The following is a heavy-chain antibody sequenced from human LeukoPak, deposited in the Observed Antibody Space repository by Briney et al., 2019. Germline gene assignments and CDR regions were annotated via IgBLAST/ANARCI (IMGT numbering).Heavy chain of an antibody. D-gene: IGHD3-3*01. V-gene: IGHV4-34*01. CDR3: ARQYDFWTYYGMDV. CDR2: INHSGST. CDR1: GGSFSGYY. J-gene: IGHJ6*02. Sequence: PSETLSLTCAVYGGSFSGYYWSWIRQPPGKGLEWIGEINHSGSTNYNPSLKSRVTISVDTSKNRFSLKLSSVTAADTAVYYCARQYDFWTYYGMDVWGQGTTVTVSS.